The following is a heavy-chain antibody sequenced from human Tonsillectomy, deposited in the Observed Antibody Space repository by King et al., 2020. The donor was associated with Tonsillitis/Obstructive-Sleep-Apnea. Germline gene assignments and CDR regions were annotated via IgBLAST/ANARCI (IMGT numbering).Heavy chain of an antibody. CDR1: GFTFSSYA. J-gene: IGHJ3*02. D-gene: IGHD3-22*01. CDR3: ARGHYYDSSGYYYAWAFDI. V-gene: IGHV3-30*04. Sequence: VQLVESGGGVVQPGRSLRLSCAASGFTFSSYAMHWVRQAPGKGLEWVAVISYDGSNKYYADSVKGRFTISRDNSKNTLYLQMNSLRAEDTAVYYCARGHYYDSSGYYYAWAFDIWGQGTMVTVSS. CDR2: ISYDGSNK.